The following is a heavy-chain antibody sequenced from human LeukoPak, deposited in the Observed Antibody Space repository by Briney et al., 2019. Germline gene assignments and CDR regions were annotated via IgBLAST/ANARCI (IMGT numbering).Heavy chain of an antibody. CDR1: GFTFSDYY. CDR2: ISTTSNYR. CDR3: ARESYDSLTGCYYFHY. Sequence: RGSLRLSCAASGFTFSDYYMNWVRPAPGKGREWVSYISTTSNYRNYADSVEGRFTISRDNAKNSLYLQMNSLRAEDTAVYYCARESYDSLTGCYYFHYWGQGTLVTVSS. D-gene: IGHD3-9*01. V-gene: IGHV3-11*05. J-gene: IGHJ4*02.